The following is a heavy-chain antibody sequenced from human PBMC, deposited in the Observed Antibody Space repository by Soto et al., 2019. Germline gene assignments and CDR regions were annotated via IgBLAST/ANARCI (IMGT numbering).Heavy chain of an antibody. V-gene: IGHV3-30-3*01. Sequence: QVQLVESGGGVVQPGRSLRLSCAASGFTFSSYAMHWVRQAPGKGLEWVAVISYDGSNKYYADSVKGRFTISRDNSKNTLYLQMNSLGAEDTAVYYCARVIMPSGYDYVWGTALFDYWGQGTLVTVSS. J-gene: IGHJ4*02. CDR3: ARVIMPSGYDYVWGTALFDY. CDR1: GFTFSSYA. CDR2: ISYDGSNK. D-gene: IGHD3-16*01.